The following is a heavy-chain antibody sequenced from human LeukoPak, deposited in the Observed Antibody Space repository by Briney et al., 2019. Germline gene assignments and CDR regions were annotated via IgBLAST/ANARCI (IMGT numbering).Heavy chain of an antibody. Sequence: ASVKVSCKASGYTFTSYGISWVRQAPGQGLEWMGWINTYNGNTNYAQKLQGRVTMTTDTSTNTAYMELRSLRSDDTAVYYCARDYYDSSGYYYDAFHIWGQGTMVTVSS. V-gene: IGHV1-18*01. CDR2: INTYNGNT. D-gene: IGHD3-22*01. CDR3: ARDYYDSSGYYYDAFHI. J-gene: IGHJ3*02. CDR1: GYTFTSYG.